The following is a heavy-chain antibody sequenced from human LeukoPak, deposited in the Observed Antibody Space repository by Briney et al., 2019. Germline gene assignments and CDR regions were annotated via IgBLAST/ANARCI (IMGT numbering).Heavy chain of an antibody. D-gene: IGHD5/OR15-5a*01. V-gene: IGHV3-7*01. CDR3: ANVFYYGMEV. CDR2: IKQDGSEK. CDR1: GLIVSNYW. Sequence: GSLRLSCAASGLIVSNYWMSWVRQAPGKGLEWVANIKQDGSEKYYVDSVKGRFTISRDNVKNSLYLQMNSLRAEDTAVYYCANVFYYGMEVWGQGTTVTVSS. J-gene: IGHJ6*02.